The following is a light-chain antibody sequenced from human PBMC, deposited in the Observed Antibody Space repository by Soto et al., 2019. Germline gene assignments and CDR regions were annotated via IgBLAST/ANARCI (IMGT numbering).Light chain of an antibody. V-gene: IGKV3-11*01. J-gene: IGKJ4*01. CDR2: DAS. CDR1: QSISSV. CDR3: QHRYNWPLT. Sequence: DIVLTQSPATLSLSPGERATLSCRASQSISSVLAWYQQKPGQAPRLLIYDASNRATGIPARFSGSGSGTDFTLPISSLEPEDFAVYCCQHRYNWPLTFGGGSKVEIK.